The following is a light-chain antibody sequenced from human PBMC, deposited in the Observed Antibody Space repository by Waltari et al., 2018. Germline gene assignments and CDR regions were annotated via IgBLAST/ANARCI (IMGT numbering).Light chain of an antibody. Sequence: DIQMTQSPSTLSASVGDRVTITCRASQSVSSWLAWFQQKPGKATKLLIYKASSLESGVPSRFSGSGSGTEFTLTISSLQPDDFATYYCQQYHSYSYTFGQGTKLEIK. J-gene: IGKJ2*01. V-gene: IGKV1-5*03. CDR1: QSVSSW. CDR3: QQYHSYSYT. CDR2: KAS.